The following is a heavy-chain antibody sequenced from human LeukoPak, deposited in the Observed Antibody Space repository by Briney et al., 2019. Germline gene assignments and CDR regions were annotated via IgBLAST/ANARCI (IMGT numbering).Heavy chain of an antibody. D-gene: IGHD6-13*01. CDR1: GGSISSSSYY. J-gene: IGHJ3*02. CDR3: ARDVLIAAAGGTDAFDI. Sequence: SETLSLTCTISGGSISSSSYYWGWIRQPPGKGLEWIGSIYYSGSTYYNPSLKSRVTISVDTSKNQFSLKLSSVTAADTAVYYCARDVLIAAAGGTDAFDIWGQGTMVTVSS. CDR2: IYYSGST. V-gene: IGHV4-39*07.